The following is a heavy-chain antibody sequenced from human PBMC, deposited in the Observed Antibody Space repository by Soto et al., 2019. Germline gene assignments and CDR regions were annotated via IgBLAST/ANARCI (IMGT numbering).Heavy chain of an antibody. Sequence: RASVKVSCKASGYSFTSYGISWVRQAPGQGLEWMGWISAYNGNTNYAQKLQGRVTMTTDTSTSTAYMELRSLRSDDTAVYYCARDRGALLWFGDRFDYWGQGTLVTVSS. D-gene: IGHD3-10*01. J-gene: IGHJ4*02. CDR3: ARDRGALLWFGDRFDY. CDR2: ISAYNGNT. V-gene: IGHV1-18*01. CDR1: GYSFTSYG.